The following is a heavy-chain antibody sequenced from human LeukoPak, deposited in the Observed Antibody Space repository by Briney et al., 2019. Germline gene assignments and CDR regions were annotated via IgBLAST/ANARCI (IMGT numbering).Heavy chain of an antibody. Sequence: KPSETLSLTCTVSGGSISTYYWSWIRQPPGKGLEWLGYVSYTGSTNYNPSLRSRLTISVDTSNNQFSLKLTSVTAADTAVYYCAREALYYSSGLSDGLDIWGQGTKVTVTS. CDR2: VSYTGST. CDR1: GGSISTYY. J-gene: IGHJ3*02. D-gene: IGHD3-22*01. V-gene: IGHV4-59*01. CDR3: AREALYYSSGLSDGLDI.